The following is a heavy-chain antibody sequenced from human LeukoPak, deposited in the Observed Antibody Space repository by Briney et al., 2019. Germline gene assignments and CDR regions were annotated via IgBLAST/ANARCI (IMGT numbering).Heavy chain of an antibody. CDR1: GYNFGSYA. CDR3: AKDGFYDSSGYYSPFDY. D-gene: IGHD3-22*01. J-gene: IGHJ4*02. CDR2: ISYDGSNK. Sequence: GRSLRLSCAASGYNFGSYAVHWVRQAPGKGLEWVAVISYDGSNKYYADSVKGRFTISRDNSKNTLYLQMNSLRAEDTAVYYYAKDGFYDSSGYYSPFDYWGQGTLVTVSS. V-gene: IGHV3-30*18.